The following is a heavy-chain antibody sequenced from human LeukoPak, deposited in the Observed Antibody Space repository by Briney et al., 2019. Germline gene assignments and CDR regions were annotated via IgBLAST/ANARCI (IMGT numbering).Heavy chain of an antibody. CDR3: ARDPALYSGTYLSPAYYFDY. V-gene: IGHV3-23*01. CDR1: GFTFSSYG. Sequence: GGSLRLSCAASGFTFSSYGMSWVRQAPGKGLEWVSAISGSGGSTYYADSVKGRFTISRDNSKNTLYLQMNSLRAEDTAVYSCARDPALYSGTYLSPAYYFDYWGQGTLVTVSS. J-gene: IGHJ4*02. D-gene: IGHD1-26*01. CDR2: ISGSGGST.